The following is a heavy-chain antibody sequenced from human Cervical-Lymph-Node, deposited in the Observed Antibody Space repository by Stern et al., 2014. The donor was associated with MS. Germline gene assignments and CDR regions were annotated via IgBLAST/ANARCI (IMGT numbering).Heavy chain of an antibody. CDR1: GDTFSIYA. J-gene: IGHJ4*02. CDR3: TRARSSYDSSTQFDY. CDR2: IIPMLRTA. V-gene: IGHV1-69*01. D-gene: IGHD3-22*01. Sequence: QLVQSGAEVKKPGSSVKVSCKTSGDTFSIYAINWVRQAPGQGLEWLGGIIPMLRTASYAQKVQDRVTITADESTSTAYMEVSSLKFDDTAVYYCTRARSSYDSSTQFDYWGPGTLVAVSS.